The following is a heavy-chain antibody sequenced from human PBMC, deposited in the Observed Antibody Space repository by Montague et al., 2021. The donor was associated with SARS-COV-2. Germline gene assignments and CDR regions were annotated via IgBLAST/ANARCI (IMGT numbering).Heavy chain of an antibody. Sequence: RSLSLSASGFTFSSYAMSWVRQAPGKGLEWVSVIYSGGSSTYYADSVKGRFTISRDNSKNTLYLQMNSLRAEDTAVYYCAKDPHYDFWSGYYFDYWGQGTLVTVSS. D-gene: IGHD3-3*01. V-gene: IGHV3-23*03. CDR1: GFTFSSYA. CDR3: AKDPHYDFWSGYYFDY. J-gene: IGHJ4*02. CDR2: IYSGGSST.